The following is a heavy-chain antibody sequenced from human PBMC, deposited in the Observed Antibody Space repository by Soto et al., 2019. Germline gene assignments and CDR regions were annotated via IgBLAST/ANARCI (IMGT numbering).Heavy chain of an antibody. Sequence: PSETLSLTCTVSGASISTSDYWWAWIRQSPGKGLEWIGSVYYTGRTHYNPSLNSRVTISVDTSENQFSLNLRSATAADTAVFYCARQIGRGSWSLDHWGQGTLVTVSS. V-gene: IGHV4-39*01. D-gene: IGHD6-13*01. CDR2: VYYTGRT. CDR3: ARQIGRGSWSLDH. CDR1: GASISTSDYW. J-gene: IGHJ4*02.